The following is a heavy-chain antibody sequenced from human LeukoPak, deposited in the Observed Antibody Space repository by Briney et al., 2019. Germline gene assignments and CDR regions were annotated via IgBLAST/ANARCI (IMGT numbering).Heavy chain of an antibody. CDR3: AENFGCSGGKCYSPYGMDV. CDR1: GFTLSSYA. CDR2: ISGSGVST. J-gene: IGHJ6*02. Sequence: GGSLRLSCTASGFTLSSYAMSWVRQAPGQGLEWVSAISGSGVSTYCGDSVKGRFTISRDNSKNTLFLQMNSLRGDDTAVYYCAENFGCSGGKCYSPYGMDVWGQGTTVTVSS. V-gene: IGHV3-23*01. D-gene: IGHD2-15*01.